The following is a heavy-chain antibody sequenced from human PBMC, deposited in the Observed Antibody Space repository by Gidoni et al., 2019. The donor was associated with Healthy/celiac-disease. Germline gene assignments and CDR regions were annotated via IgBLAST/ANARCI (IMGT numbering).Heavy chain of an antibody. V-gene: IGHV3-23*01. CDR2: ISGSGGST. CDR3: ARGAGLPHYYYGMDV. J-gene: IGHJ6*02. D-gene: IGHD5-18*01. Sequence: EVQLLESGGGLVQSGGSLRLSCAASGFTFSSYAMSWGRQAPGKGLEWVSAISGSGGSTYYADSVKGRFTISRDNSKNTLYLQMNSLRAEDTAVYHCARGAGLPHYYYGMDVWGQGTTVTVSS. CDR1: GFTFSSYA.